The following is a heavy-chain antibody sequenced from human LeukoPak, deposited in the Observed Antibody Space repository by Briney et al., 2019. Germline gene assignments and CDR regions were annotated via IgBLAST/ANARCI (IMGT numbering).Heavy chain of an antibody. J-gene: IGHJ3*02. CDR2: IYPGDSDT. D-gene: IGHD3-22*01. Sequence: GESPKISCKGSGYSFTSYWIGWVRQMPGKGLEWMGIIYPGDSDTRYSPSFQGQVTISADKSISTAYLQWSSLKASDTAMYYCARLPVYYYDSSGYYGNAFDIWGQGTMVTVSS. CDR1: GYSFTSYW. V-gene: IGHV5-51*01. CDR3: ARLPVYYYDSSGYYGNAFDI.